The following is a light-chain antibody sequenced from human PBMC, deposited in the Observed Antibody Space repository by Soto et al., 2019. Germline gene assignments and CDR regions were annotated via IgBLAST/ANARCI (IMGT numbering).Light chain of an antibody. Sequence: QSALTQPASVSGSPGQSITISCTGTGSDIGGYKYVSWYRQYPGKAPKIIIFEVSNRPSGVSDRFSGSKSGNTASLTIADLQAEDEADYYCSSYTSSGTYLFGTGSKLTVL. CDR2: EVS. J-gene: IGLJ1*01. CDR3: SSYTSSGTYL. V-gene: IGLV2-14*01. CDR1: GSDIGGYKY.